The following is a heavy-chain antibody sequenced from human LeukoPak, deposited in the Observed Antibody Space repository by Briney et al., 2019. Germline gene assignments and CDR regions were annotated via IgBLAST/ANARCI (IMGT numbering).Heavy chain of an antibody. V-gene: IGHV3-23*01. J-gene: IGHJ4*02. CDR2: ITGTSGRT. CDR3: AKDHVNAGRLDY. Sequence: PGGSLRLSCAASGFTFSRYWMSWVRQAPGKGLEWLSLITGTSGRTYYAASVKGRLTISRDNSKNTVYLQMDNLRAEDTALYYCAKDHVNAGRLDYWGQGTPVTVSS. CDR1: GFTFSRYW. D-gene: IGHD6-13*01.